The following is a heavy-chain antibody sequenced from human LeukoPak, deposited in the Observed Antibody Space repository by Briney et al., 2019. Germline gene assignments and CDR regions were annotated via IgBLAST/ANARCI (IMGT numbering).Heavy chain of an antibody. CDR1: GGSISSGGYH. V-gene: IGHV4-31*03. CDR3: AREVITTTHVDY. D-gene: IGHD3-22*01. CDR2: IYYSGST. J-gene: IGHJ4*02. Sequence: PSQTLSLTCTVSGGSISSGGYHWSWIRQHPGKGLEWIGYIYYSGSTYYNPSLKSRVTISVDTSKNQFSLKLSSVTAADTAVYYCAREVITTTHVDYWGQGTLVTVSS.